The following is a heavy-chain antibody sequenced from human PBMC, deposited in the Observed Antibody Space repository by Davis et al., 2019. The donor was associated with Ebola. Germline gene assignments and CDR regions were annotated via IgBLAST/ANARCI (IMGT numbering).Heavy chain of an antibody. CDR3: ACYVLG. Sequence: GESLKISCVVSGFTLSHYWMHWVRQAPGEGLVWVSKIHGDGTTTTYADSVKGRFTISRDNAKNTLYLQMNSLRVEDTAVYYCACYVLGWGQGTLVTVSS. V-gene: IGHV3-74*01. D-gene: IGHD2-8*01. CDR1: GFTLSHYW. CDR2: IHGDGTTT. J-gene: IGHJ4*02.